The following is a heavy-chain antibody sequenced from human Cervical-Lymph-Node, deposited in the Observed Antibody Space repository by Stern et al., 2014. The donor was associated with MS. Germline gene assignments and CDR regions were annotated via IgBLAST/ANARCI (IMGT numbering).Heavy chain of an antibody. CDR1: GGSISTYY. CDR2: VYYSGTT. Sequence: VQLVESGPGLVKPSETLSLTCPMSGGSISTYYWRWIRQPPGKGLEYIGYVYYSGTTMYNPSLKSRVNISVDTSKMQFSLKLSSVTAADTAVYYCARGLRVVRPAGTTSYFDTWGQGTLVTVSS. D-gene: IGHD1-1*01. CDR3: ARGLRVVRPAGTTSYFDT. V-gene: IGHV4-59*01. J-gene: IGHJ5*02.